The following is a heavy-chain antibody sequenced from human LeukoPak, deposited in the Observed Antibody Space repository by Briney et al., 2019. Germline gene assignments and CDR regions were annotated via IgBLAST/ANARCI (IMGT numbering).Heavy chain of an antibody. D-gene: IGHD2-15*01. CDR1: GFTFSNYG. CDR2: ISRSGSTK. J-gene: IGHJ6*03. CDR3: ARVLRYCSGGNCYSGGLGYMDV. V-gene: IGHV3-48*04. Sequence: GGSLRLSCAASGFTFSNYGMHWVRQAPGKGLEWVSSISRSGSTKYYADSVKGRFTISRDNAKNSLFLQMNSLRAEDTAVYYCARVLRYCSGGNCYSGGLGYMDVWGKGTTVTISS.